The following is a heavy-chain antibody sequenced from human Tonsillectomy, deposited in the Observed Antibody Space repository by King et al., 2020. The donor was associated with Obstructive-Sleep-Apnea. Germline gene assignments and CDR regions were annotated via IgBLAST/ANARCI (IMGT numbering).Heavy chain of an antibody. CDR2: MTYVGITK. D-gene: IGHD2-21*02. Sequence: QVQLVESGGDVVQPGGSLRLSCASPGVTLSSHSMHWVRPAPGKGLERGADMTYVGITKYSPEPVRGRFTISRDDTKNTLYVEMNNLREEDTAIYYCAGGGGRGGDCYEAWGQGTQVIVSP. CDR1: GVTLSSHS. J-gene: IGHJ4*02. CDR3: AGGGGRGGDCYEA. V-gene: IGHV3-30*04.